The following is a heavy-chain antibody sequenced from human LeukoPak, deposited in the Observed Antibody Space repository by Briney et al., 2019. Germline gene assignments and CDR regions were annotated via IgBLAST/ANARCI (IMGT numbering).Heavy chain of an antibody. CDR2: IKQEGSEK. J-gene: IGHJ4*02. D-gene: IGHD2-15*01. CDR3: ARGSATAGLDY. Sequence: GGSLRLSCAASGFTFSSYWMSWVRQAPGKGLEWVANIKQEGSEKSYVDPVKGRFTISRDNAKNSLYLQMNSLRAEDTAVYYCARGSATAGLDYWGQGTLVTVSS. CDR1: GFTFSSYW. V-gene: IGHV3-7*01.